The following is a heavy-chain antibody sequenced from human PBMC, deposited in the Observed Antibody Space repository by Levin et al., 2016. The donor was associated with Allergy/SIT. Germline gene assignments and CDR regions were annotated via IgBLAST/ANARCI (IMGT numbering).Heavy chain of an antibody. CDR1: GGSISSGGYY. D-gene: IGHD4-11*01. J-gene: IGHJ4*02. Sequence: SETLSLTCTVSGGSISSGGYYWSWIRQHPGKGLEWIGYIYYSGSTYYNPSLRSRVTISVDTSKNQFSPKLSSVTAADTAVYYCARGQIRNLTPFDYWGQGTLVTVSS. CDR3: ARGQIRNLTPFDY. CDR2: IYYSGST. V-gene: IGHV4-31*03.